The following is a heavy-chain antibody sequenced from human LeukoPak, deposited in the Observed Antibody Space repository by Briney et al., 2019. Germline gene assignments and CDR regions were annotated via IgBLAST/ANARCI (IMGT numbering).Heavy chain of an antibody. V-gene: IGHV3-7*05. Sequence: PGGSLILSCAASGFTFTHYWMSWVRQTPGKGLEWVANINPDVSVRYYVDSVRGRFTISRDNAKNSVYLQINSVRAEDTAVYYCARIGYSSSSFDYWGQGTPVTVSS. J-gene: IGHJ4*02. CDR2: INPDVSVR. D-gene: IGHD6-13*01. CDR3: ARIGYSSSSFDY. CDR1: GFTFTHYW.